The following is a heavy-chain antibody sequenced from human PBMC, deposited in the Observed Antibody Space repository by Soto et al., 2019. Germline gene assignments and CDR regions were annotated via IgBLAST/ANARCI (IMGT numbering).Heavy chain of an antibody. V-gene: IGHV1-3*01. J-gene: IGHJ4*02. CDR3: ARGVDYYYDSSGYYGY. Sequence: ASVKVSCKASGYTFTSYAMHWVRQAPGQRLEWMGWINAGNGNTKYSQKFQGRVTITRDTSASTAYMELSSLRSEDTAVYYCARGVDYYYDSSGYYGYWGQGTLVTVSS. CDR1: GYTFTSYA. CDR2: INAGNGNT. D-gene: IGHD3-22*01.